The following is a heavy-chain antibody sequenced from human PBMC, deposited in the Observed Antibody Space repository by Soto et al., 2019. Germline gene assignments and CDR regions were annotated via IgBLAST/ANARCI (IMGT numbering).Heavy chain of an antibody. CDR3: ARAPPYDSSGYYPTN. J-gene: IGHJ4*02. V-gene: IGHV3-20*04. CDR2: ICCNGSST. CDR1: GFTFSSYG. D-gene: IGHD3-22*01. Sequence: GGSLRLSCAASGFTFSSYGMHWVRQAPGKGLEWVSGICCNGSSTCYADSVKGRFTISRDNSKNSLYLQMNSLRAEDTALYYCARAPPYDSSGYYPTNWGQGTLVTVSS.